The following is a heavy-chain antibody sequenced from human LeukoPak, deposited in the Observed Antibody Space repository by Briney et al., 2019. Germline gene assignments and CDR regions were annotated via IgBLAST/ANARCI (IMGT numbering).Heavy chain of an antibody. Sequence: GGSLRLFCAASGFTFDDYAMHWVRQAPGKGLEWVSGISWNSGSIGNADSVKGRFTISRDNAKNSMYLQMNSLRAEDTALYYCAKGRPYSSSWTNWFDPWGQGTLVTVSS. CDR3: AKGRPYSSSWTNWFDP. CDR1: GFTFDDYA. V-gene: IGHV3-9*01. CDR2: ISWNSGSI. D-gene: IGHD6-13*01. J-gene: IGHJ5*02.